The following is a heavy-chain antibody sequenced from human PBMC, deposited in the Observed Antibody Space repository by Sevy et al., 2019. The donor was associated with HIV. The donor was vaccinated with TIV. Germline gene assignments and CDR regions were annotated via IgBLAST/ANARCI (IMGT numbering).Heavy chain of an antibody. CDR3: AKDLTRGDVWESHRYSPYDS. V-gene: IGHV3-23*01. Sequence: GGSLRLSCAASGFSFSSYAMSWVRQAPGEGLEWVSAISGSGIYSYYSDSVKGRFSMSRDSSKNTVYLQMNSLRAEDTAMYYCAKDLTRGDVWESHRYSPYDSWGQGTLVTVSS. CDR2: ISGSGIYS. D-gene: IGHD3-16*02. CDR1: GFSFSSYA. J-gene: IGHJ4*02.